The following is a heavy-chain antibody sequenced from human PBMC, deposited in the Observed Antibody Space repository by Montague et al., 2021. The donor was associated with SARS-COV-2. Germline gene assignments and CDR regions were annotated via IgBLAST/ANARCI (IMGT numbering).Heavy chain of an antibody. J-gene: IGHJ4*02. D-gene: IGHD2-2*01. CDR2: ISGSDDTT. V-gene: IGHV3-23*01. CDR3: AKGFTSWPRSLFDY. CDR1: GFTLSSYA. Sequence: FLRLSCAASGFTLSSYAMNWVRQAPGKGLEWVSSISGSDDTTYYADSVKGRFTISRDSSKNTLYLQMNSLRVKETAVYYCAKGFTSWPRSLFDYWGQGSLVTVSS.